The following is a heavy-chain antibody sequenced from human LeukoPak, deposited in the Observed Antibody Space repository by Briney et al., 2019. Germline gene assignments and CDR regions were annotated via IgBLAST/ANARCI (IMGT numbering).Heavy chain of an antibody. Sequence: ASVKVSCKASGYTFTSYGISWVRQAPGQGLEWMGWMNPNSGNTGYAQEFQGRVTMTRNTSISTAYMELRSLRSEDTAVYYCARGFVRTTVYMDVWGKGTTVTISS. CDR1: GYTFTSYG. CDR2: MNPNSGNT. CDR3: ARGFVRTTVYMDV. V-gene: IGHV1-8*01. D-gene: IGHD3-10*02. J-gene: IGHJ6*03.